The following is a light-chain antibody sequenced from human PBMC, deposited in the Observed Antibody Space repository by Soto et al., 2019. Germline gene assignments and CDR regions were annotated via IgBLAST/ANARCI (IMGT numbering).Light chain of an antibody. CDR3: QQYNNWPYT. CDR1: QSVRSY. J-gene: IGKJ2*01. CDR2: GAS. Sequence: EIVMTQSPATLSVSPGDRATLSGRASQSVRSYLAWYQQKPGQSPRLLISGASTRATGFPARFSGSGSGTEFTLTISNLQSEDFAVYYCQQYNNWPYTFGQGTKLEIK. V-gene: IGKV3-15*01.